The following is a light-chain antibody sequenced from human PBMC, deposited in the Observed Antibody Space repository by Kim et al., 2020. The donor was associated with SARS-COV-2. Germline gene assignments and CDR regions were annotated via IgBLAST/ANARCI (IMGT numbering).Light chain of an antibody. CDR1: QSVSSSY. CDR2: GAS. Sequence: EIVLTQSPGTLSLSPGERATLSCRASQSVSSSYLAWYQQKPGQAPRLLIYGASSRATGIPDRFSGSGSGTDFTLTISRLEPEDFAVYYCQQYGSSPVYTCGQGTKLEFK. CDR3: QQYGSSPVYT. J-gene: IGKJ2*01. V-gene: IGKV3-20*01.